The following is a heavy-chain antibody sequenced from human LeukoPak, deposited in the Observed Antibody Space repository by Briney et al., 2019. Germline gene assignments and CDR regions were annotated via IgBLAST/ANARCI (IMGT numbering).Heavy chain of an antibody. D-gene: IGHD3-9*01. J-gene: IGHJ3*02. Sequence: PSETLSLTCTVSGGSISSGGYYWSWIRQPPGKGLEWIGYIYHSGSTYYNPSLKSRVTISVDRSKNQFSLKLSSVTAADTAVYYCAVIRYFDWFDFGAFDIWGQGTMVTVSS. V-gene: IGHV4-30-2*01. CDR2: IYHSGST. CDR3: AVIRYFDWFDFGAFDI. CDR1: GGSISSGGYY.